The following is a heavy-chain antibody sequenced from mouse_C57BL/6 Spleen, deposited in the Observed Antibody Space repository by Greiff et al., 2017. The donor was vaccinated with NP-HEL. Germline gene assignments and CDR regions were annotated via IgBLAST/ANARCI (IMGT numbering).Heavy chain of an antibody. Sequence: EVKLMESGGGLVQPGGSMKLSCVASGFTFSNYWMNWVRQSPEKGLEWVAQIRLKSDNYATHYAESVKGRFTISRDDSKSSVYLQMNNLRAEDTGIYYCSSRSTMITHWYFDVWGTGTTVTVSS. J-gene: IGHJ1*03. V-gene: IGHV6-3*01. CDR2: IRLKSDNYAT. CDR1: GFTFSNYW. CDR3: SSRSTMITHWYFDV. D-gene: IGHD2-4*01.